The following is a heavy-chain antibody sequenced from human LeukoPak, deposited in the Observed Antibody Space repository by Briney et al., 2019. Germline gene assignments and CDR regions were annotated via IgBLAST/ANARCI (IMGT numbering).Heavy chain of an antibody. CDR1: GFTFSTYG. CDR3: TRDQGCTSTDCYSLFFHY. CDR2: IWYDGSNK. D-gene: IGHD2-2*01. J-gene: IGHJ4*02. Sequence: PGGSLRLSCAASGFTFSTYGMHWVRQAPGQGLEWVALIWYDGSNKYYADSVKDRFTISRDNYKNTLYLQMNSLRAEDTAVYYCTRDQGCTSTDCYSLFFHYWGQGTLVTVSS. V-gene: IGHV3-30*02.